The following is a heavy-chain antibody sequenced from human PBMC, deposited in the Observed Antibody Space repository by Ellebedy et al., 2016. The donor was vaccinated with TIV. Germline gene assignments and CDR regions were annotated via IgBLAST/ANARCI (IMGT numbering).Heavy chain of an antibody. Sequence: PGGSLRLSCAASGFTFSSYEMNWVRQAPGKGLEWVSYISSSGSAIYYADSVKGRFTISRDNAKNSLYLQMNSLRAEDMALYYCAKGRGGYYYYGMDVWGQGTTVTVSS. D-gene: IGHD3-16*01. CDR3: AKGRGGYYYYGMDV. V-gene: IGHV3-48*03. CDR2: ISSSGSAI. J-gene: IGHJ6*02. CDR1: GFTFSSYE.